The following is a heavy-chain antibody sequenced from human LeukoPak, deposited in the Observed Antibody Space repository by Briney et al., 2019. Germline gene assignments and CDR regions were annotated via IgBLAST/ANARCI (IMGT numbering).Heavy chain of an antibody. Sequence: GGSLRLSCAASGFTFSTYWMAWVRQAPGKGPEWVANIKGDKSARHQADSVKGRFTISRDNTQNSVYLQMSSLRGEDTAVYYCARDVGGSLDYWGQGTLVTVSS. J-gene: IGHJ4*02. D-gene: IGHD1-26*01. V-gene: IGHV3-7*01. CDR2: IKGDKSAR. CDR3: ARDVGGSLDY. CDR1: GFTFSTYW.